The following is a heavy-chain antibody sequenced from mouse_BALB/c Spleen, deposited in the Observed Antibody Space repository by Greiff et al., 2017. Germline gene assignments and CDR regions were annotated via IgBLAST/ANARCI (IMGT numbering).Heavy chain of an antibody. CDR1: GYSITSDYA. CDR3: ARSAYYGLDY. V-gene: IGHV3-2*02. Sequence: DVKLQESGPGLVKPSQSLSLTCTVTGYSITSDYAWNWIRQFPGNKLEWMGYISYSGSTSYNPSLKSRISITRDTSKNQFFLQLNSVTTEDTATYYCARSAYYGLDYWGQGTTLTVSS. D-gene: IGHD2-10*01. CDR2: ISYSGST. J-gene: IGHJ2*01.